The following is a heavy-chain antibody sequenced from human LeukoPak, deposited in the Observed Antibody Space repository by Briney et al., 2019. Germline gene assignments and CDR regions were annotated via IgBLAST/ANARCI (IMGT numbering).Heavy chain of an antibody. CDR3: AKDRAPGLMVYAITLDY. D-gene: IGHD2-8*01. CDR1: GFTFSSYA. CDR2: ISGSGGST. V-gene: IGHV3-23*01. Sequence: GGSLRLSCAASGFTFSSYAMSWVRQAPGKGLEWVSAISGSGGSTYYADSVKGRFTISRDNSKNTLYLQMNSLRAEDTAVYYCAKDRAPGLMVYAITLDYWGQGTLVTVSS. J-gene: IGHJ4*02.